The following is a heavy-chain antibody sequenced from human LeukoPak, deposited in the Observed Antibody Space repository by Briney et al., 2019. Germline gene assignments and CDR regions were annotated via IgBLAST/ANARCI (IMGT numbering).Heavy chain of an antibody. CDR1: GFTFSDYG. D-gene: IGHD2-21*01. J-gene: IGHJ4*02. CDR2: IYSGGST. CDR3: ARGLIFRPTLHFDY. Sequence: GGTLRLSCVASGFTFSDYGMSWVRQAPGKGLEWVSVIYSGGSTYYADSVKGRFTISRDNSKNTLYLQMNSLRAEDTAVYYCARGLIFRPTLHFDYWGQGTLVTVSS. V-gene: IGHV3-66*01.